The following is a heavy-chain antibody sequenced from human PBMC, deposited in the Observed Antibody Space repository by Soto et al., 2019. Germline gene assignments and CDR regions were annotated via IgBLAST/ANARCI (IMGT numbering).Heavy chain of an antibody. CDR2: INHSGST. V-gene: IGHV4-34*01. CDR3: VCYYYDSRGYNAFAY. J-gene: IGHJ4*02. D-gene: IGHD3-22*01. CDR1: GGSFSGYY. Sequence: PSETLSLTCAVYGGSFSGYYWTWIRQPPGTGLEWIGEINHSGSTNYNPSLKSRVTITKDTAKNQVVLTMTNMDPVDTATYYCVCYYYDSRGYNAFAYWGQGTLVTVSS.